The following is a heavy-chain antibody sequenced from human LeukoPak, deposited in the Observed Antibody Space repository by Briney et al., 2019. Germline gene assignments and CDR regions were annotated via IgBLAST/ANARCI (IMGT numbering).Heavy chain of an antibody. D-gene: IGHD6-13*01. Sequence: GGSLRLSCAASEFTFSKYWMSWVRQAPGKGLEWVGNIKQDGSEKFYVDSVRGRFTISRDNTKNSLYLQMNSLRAEDTAVYYCARASMPIIAAAEADAFDIWGQGTMVTVSS. CDR3: ARASMPIIAAAEADAFDI. V-gene: IGHV3-7*01. J-gene: IGHJ3*02. CDR2: IKQDGSEK. CDR1: EFTFSKYW.